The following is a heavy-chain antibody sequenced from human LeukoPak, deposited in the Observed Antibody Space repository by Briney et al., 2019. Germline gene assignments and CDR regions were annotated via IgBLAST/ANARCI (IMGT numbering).Heavy chain of an antibody. Sequence: SETLSFTCTVSGVSISSYYWSWIRQPPGKGLEWIGYIYYSGSTNYNPSLKSRVTISVDTSKNQFSLKLSSVTAADTAVYYCARDNWNYGSSMDVWGQGTTVTVSS. CDR1: GVSISSYY. J-gene: IGHJ6*02. D-gene: IGHD1-7*01. CDR3: ARDNWNYGSSMDV. CDR2: IYYSGST. V-gene: IGHV4-59*01.